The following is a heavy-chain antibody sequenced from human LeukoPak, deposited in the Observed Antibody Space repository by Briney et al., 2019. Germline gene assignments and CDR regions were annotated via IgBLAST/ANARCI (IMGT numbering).Heavy chain of an antibody. CDR2: ISSSSSYI. D-gene: IGHD1-26*01. CDR3: ARGGWELLLAYYFDY. J-gene: IGHJ4*02. Sequence: GGSLRLSCAASGFTFSSYSMNWVRQAPGKGLEWVSSISSSSSYIYYADSVKGRFTISRDNAKNSLYLQMNSLRAEDTAVYYCARGGWELLLAYYFDYWGQGTLVTLSS. CDR1: GFTFSSYS. V-gene: IGHV3-21*01.